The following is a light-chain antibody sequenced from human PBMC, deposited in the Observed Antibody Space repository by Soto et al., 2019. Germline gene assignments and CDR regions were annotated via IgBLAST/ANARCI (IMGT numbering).Light chain of an antibody. CDR3: QQYHTYPPLT. CDR2: AAS. Sequence: AIRMTQSPSSFSASTGDRVTITCRASQDISSYLAWYQQKPGKAPKVLIYAASTLQSGVPSRFSGSGSGTDFALTISGLQSEDFASYYCQQYHTYPPLTFGGGTKVEI. V-gene: IGKV1-8*01. J-gene: IGKJ4*01. CDR1: QDISSY.